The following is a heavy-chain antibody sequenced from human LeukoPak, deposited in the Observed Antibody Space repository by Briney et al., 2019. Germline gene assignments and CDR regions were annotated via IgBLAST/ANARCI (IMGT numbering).Heavy chain of an antibody. CDR1: GGSISSYY. V-gene: IGHV4-59*01. Sequence: SETLSLTCTVSGGSISSYYWSWIRQPPGKGLEWIGYIYYSGSTSYNPSLKSRVTISVDTSKNQFSLKLSSVTAADTAVYYCAREKEGWFDPWGQGTLVTVSS. CDR2: IYYSGST. J-gene: IGHJ5*02. CDR3: AREKEGWFDP.